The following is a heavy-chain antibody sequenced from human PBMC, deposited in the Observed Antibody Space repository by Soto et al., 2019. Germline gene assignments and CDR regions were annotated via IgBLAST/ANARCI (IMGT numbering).Heavy chain of an antibody. V-gene: IGHV1-8*01. Sequence: ASVKVSCKASGYTFTSYDINWVRQATGQGLEWMGWMNPNSGNTGYAQKFQGRVTMTRNTSISTAYMELSSLRSEDTAVYYCARGGVFFFAAPTNPFDYWGQGTLVTVPS. CDR1: GYTFTSYD. CDR2: MNPNSGNT. J-gene: IGHJ4*02. D-gene: IGHD3-10*01. CDR3: ARGGVFFFAAPTNPFDY.